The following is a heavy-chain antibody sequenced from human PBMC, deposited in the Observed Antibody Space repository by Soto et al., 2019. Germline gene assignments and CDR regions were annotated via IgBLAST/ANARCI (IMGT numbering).Heavy chain of an antibody. V-gene: IGHV3-9*01. CDR2: ISSDGDTI. J-gene: IGHJ6*02. CDR3: TKGGYDLIYYFGMDV. D-gene: IGHD5-12*01. Sequence: EVHLIESGVGWVQPGTSLRVSCAASGFTFHEYAMHWVRQAPGKDLEWVSGISSDGDTIAYADSVQGRFTVFRDNAKNSLYLQMNSLRAEDTALYYCTKGGYDLIYYFGMDVWGQGTTVTVSS. CDR1: GFTFHEYA.